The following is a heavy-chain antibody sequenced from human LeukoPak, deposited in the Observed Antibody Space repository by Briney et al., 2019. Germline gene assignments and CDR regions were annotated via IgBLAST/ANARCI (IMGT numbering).Heavy chain of an antibody. CDR1: GYTSTGYY. D-gene: IGHD3-22*01. CDR3: ARDEGNYYDSSGHPLSD. J-gene: IGHJ4*02. Sequence: ASVTVSCKASGYTSTGYYMHWVRQAPGQGLEWMGWINPNSGGTNYAQKFQGRVTMTRDTSISTAYMELSRLRSDDTAVYYCARDEGNYYDSSGHPLSDWGQGTLVTVSS. V-gene: IGHV1-2*02. CDR2: INPNSGGT.